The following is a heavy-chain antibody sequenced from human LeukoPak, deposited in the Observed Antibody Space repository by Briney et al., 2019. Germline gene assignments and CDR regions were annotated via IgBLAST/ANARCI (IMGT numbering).Heavy chain of an antibody. CDR1: GFTFSSYA. D-gene: IGHD1-26*01. Sequence: PGGSLRLSCAASGFTFSSYAMSWVRQAPGKGLEWVAIIWYDGSNKYYADSVKGRFTISRDNSKNTVYLQMNSLRADDTAVYYCATEGGPANFDYWGQGTLVTVSS. J-gene: IGHJ4*02. CDR3: ATEGGPANFDY. CDR2: IWYDGSNK. V-gene: IGHV3-33*08.